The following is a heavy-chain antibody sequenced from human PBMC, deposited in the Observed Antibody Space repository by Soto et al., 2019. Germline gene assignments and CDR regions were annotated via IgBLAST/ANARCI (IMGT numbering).Heavy chain of an antibody. Sequence: SETLSLTCTVSGGSISSYYWSWIRQPPGKGLEWIGYIYYSGSTNYNPSLKSRVTISVDTSKNQFSLKLSSVTAADTAVYYCARELYDFWLFDPWGQGTLVTVS. V-gene: IGHV4-59*01. D-gene: IGHD3-3*01. CDR2: IYYSGST. CDR3: ARELYDFWLFDP. CDR1: GGSISSYY. J-gene: IGHJ5*02.